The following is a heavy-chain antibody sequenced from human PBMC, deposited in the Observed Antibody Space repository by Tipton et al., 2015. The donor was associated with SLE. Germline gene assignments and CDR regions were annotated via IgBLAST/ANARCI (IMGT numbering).Heavy chain of an antibody. CDR2: IYYSGST. D-gene: IGHD1-26*01. CDR1: DDSFSTYY. Sequence: TLSLTCTVSDDSFSTYYWSWIRQPPGGGLEWIGYIYYSGSTNYNPSLKSRVTISVDTSKNQFSLELTSVTAADTAVYYCARDGEGAEGFDYWGQGTLVTVSS. V-gene: IGHV4-59*01. CDR3: ARDGEGAEGFDY. J-gene: IGHJ4*02.